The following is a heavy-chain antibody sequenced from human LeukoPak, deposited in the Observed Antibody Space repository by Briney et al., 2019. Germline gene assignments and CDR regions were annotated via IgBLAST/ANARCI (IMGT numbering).Heavy chain of an antibody. V-gene: IGHV3-30*02. J-gene: IGHJ3*02. CDR2: IRYDGSNK. D-gene: IGHD3-22*01. CDR3: ARTVDSSGYYPTSYAFDI. Sequence: GGSLRLSCAASGFTFSSYGMHWVRQAPGEGLEWVAFIRYDGSNKYYADSVKGRFTISRDNSKNTLYLQMNSLRAEDTAVYYCARTVDSSGYYPTSYAFDIWGQGTMVTVSS. CDR1: GFTFSSYG.